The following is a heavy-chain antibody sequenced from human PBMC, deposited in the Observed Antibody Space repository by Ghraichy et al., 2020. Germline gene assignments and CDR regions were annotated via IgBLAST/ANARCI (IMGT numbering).Heavy chain of an antibody. D-gene: IGHD3-10*01. Sequence: GGSLRLSCAASGFTFSSYAMSWVRQAPGKGLEWVSAISGSGGSTYYADSVKGRFTISRDNSKNTLYLQMNSLRAEDTAVYYCAKGMVRGVMGEGLNFDYWGQGTLVTVSS. J-gene: IGHJ4*02. V-gene: IGHV3-23*01. CDR2: ISGSGGST. CDR3: AKGMVRGVMGEGLNFDY. CDR1: GFTFSSYA.